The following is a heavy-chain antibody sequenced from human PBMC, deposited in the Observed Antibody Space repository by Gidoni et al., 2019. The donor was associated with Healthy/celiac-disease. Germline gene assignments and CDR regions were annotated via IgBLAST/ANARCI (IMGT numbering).Heavy chain of an antibody. CDR2: ISAYHGNT. CDR1: GYTFTSYG. Sequence: QVQLVQSGAEVKKPGASVKVSCKASGYTFTSYGISWVRQAPGQGLEWMGWISAYHGNTNYALKLQGRVPMTTDPSTSTAYMELRSLRSDDTAVYYCARNPPFMVRGVMLDYWGQGTLVTVSS. V-gene: IGHV1-18*01. D-gene: IGHD3-10*01. CDR3: ARNPPFMVRGVMLDY. J-gene: IGHJ4*02.